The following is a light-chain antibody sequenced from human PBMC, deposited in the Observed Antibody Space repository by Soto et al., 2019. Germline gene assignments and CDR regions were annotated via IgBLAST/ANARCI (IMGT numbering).Light chain of an antibody. CDR1: DSGSKS. CDR3: QVWDSGSDHYV. Sequence: SYELAQPPSVSVAPGQTAKISCGGDDSGSKSVHWYRQRPGQAPVLVVFDDFDRPSAIPERFSGSNSGNTATLTISRVEAGDEADYYCQVWDSGSDHYVFGTGTKLTVL. J-gene: IGLJ1*01. V-gene: IGLV3-21*02. CDR2: DDF.